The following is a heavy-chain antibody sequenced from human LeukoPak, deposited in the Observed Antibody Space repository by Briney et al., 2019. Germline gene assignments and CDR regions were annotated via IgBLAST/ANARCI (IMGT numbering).Heavy chain of an antibody. CDR1: GFTVSSNF. D-gene: IGHD7-27*01. Sequence: GGSLRLSCAASGFTVSSNFMTWVRQAPGKGMEWVSVIYRDGTTHYADSVKGRFTISRDSLRNTLDLQMNSLRAEDTAVYYCAKTGGPWDWGQGALVTVSS. CDR3: AKTGGPWD. CDR2: IYRDGTT. J-gene: IGHJ4*02. V-gene: IGHV3-53*01.